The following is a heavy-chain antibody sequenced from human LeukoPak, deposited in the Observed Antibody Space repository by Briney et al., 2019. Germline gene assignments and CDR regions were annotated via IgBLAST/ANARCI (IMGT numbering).Heavy chain of an antibody. CDR1: GGSISSSSYH. CDR3: ARGFLEFNFDY. CDR2: IYHSGRN. Sequence: SETLSLTCTVSGGSISSSSYHWGWIRQPPGKGLEWIGTIYHSGRNDYNPSLKSRATISEDTSKNQFSLKLTSVTAADTAVYYCARGFLEFNFDYWGQGTLVTVSS. V-gene: IGHV4-39*07. J-gene: IGHJ4*02. D-gene: IGHD3-3*01.